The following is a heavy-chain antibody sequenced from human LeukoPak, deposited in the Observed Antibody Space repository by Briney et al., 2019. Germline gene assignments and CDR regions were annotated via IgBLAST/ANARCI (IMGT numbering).Heavy chain of an antibody. CDR2: IYSGGSA. CDR1: GFTVSSNY. V-gene: IGHV3-66*02. D-gene: IGHD6-19*01. J-gene: IGHJ4*02. Sequence: GGSLRLSCAVSGFTVSSNYMSWVRQAPGKGLEWVSAIYSGGSAYYTASVKGRSTFSRDNSKNTLYLQMNRLRPEDTALYYCARDLGSSGSYFDYWGQGTLVTVSS. CDR3: ARDLGSSGSYFDY.